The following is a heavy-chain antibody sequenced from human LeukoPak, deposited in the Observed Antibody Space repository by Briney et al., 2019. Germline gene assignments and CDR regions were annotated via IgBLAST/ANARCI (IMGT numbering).Heavy chain of an antibody. V-gene: IGHV4-38-2*01. D-gene: IGHD6-13*01. CDR3: ARRLQQSRAFDI. J-gene: IGHJ3*02. CDR2: VYHSGST. CDR1: GYSISSGDY. Sequence: SETLSLTCAVSGYSISSGDYWGWIRPPPGKGLECIGNVYHSGSTYYNPSHKSRVTISVDTSKNQFSLKLTSVTAADTAVYYCARRLQQSRAFDIWGQGTMVTVSS.